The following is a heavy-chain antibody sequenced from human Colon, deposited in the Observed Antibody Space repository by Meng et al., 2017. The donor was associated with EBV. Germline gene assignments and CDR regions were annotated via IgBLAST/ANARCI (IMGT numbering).Heavy chain of an antibody. CDR3: AKTLYGGIDY. CDR1: GFTFSSYA. V-gene: IGHV3-23*01. Sequence: EVPRLESAVCVVQPGGSLRLSCAASGFTFSSYAMSWVRQAPGKGLEWVSAISGSGGSTYYADSVKGRFTISRDNSKNTLYLQMNSLRGEDTAVYYCAKTLYGGIDYWGQGTLVTVAS. D-gene: IGHD1-26*01. CDR2: ISGSGGST. J-gene: IGHJ4*02.